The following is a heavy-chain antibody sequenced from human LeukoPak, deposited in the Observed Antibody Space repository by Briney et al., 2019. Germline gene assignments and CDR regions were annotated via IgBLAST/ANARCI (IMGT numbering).Heavy chain of an antibody. CDR3: ATRKPNYGDYSSVFDY. V-gene: IGHV4-31*03. CDR1: GGSISSGGYY. J-gene: IGHJ4*02. Sequence: PSETLSLTCTVSGGSISSGGYYWSWIRQHPGNGLEWIGYIYYSGSTYYNPSLKSRVTISVDTSNNQFSLKLSSVTAADTAVYYCATRKPNYGDYSSVFDYWGQGTLVTVSS. D-gene: IGHD4-17*01. CDR2: IYYSGST.